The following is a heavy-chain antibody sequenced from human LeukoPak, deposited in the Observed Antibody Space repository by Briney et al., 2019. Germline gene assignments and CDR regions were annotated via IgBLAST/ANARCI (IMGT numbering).Heavy chain of an antibody. CDR3: VKVEGGNLYDSFEI. V-gene: IGHV3-43*01. Sequence: GGSLRLSCVASGFTFDDFAMHWVRQAPGKGLEWVALISWDGDSIYYANSVKGRFTISRDNTKDSLYLEMNSRRREDTALYYCVKVEGGNLYDSFEIWGQGTMVTVSS. D-gene: IGHD4-23*01. CDR1: GFTFDDFA. J-gene: IGHJ3*02. CDR2: ISWDGDSI.